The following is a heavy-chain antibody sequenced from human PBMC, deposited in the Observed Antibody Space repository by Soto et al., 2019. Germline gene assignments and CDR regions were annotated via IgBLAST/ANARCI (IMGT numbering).Heavy chain of an antibody. V-gene: IGHV1-18*01. D-gene: IGHD6-6*01. CDR1: GYTFTSYG. CDR3: ARDSQARPDNWFDP. Sequence: ASVKVSCKASGYTFTSYGISWVRQAPGQGLEWMGWISAYNGNTNYAQKLQGRVTMTTDTSTSTAYMELRSLRSDDTAVYYCARDSQARPDNWFDPWGQGTLVTVSS. J-gene: IGHJ5*02. CDR2: ISAYNGNT.